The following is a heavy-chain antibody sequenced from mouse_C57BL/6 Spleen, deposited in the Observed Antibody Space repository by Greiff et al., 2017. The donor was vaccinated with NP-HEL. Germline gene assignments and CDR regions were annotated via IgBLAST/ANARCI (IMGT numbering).Heavy chain of an antibody. J-gene: IGHJ2*01. V-gene: IGHV1-52*01. CDR2: IDPSDSET. CDR1: GYTFTSYW. Sequence: VQLQQPGAELVRPGSSVKLSCKASGYTFTSYWMHWVKQRPIQGLEWIGNIDPSDSETHYNQKFKDKATLTVDKSSSTAYMQLSSLTSEDSAVYYCARPAQALYYFDYWGQGTTLTVSS. CDR3: ARPAQALYYFDY. D-gene: IGHD3-2*02.